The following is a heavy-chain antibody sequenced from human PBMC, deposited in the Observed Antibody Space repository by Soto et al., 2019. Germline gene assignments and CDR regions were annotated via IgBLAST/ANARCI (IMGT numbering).Heavy chain of an antibody. CDR3: ARGPVVTPFVDY. D-gene: IGHD2-21*02. CDR1: GGSVTSGNYY. V-gene: IGHV4-61*01. J-gene: IGHJ4*02. CDR2: IYYSGST. Sequence: SETLSLTCTVSGGSVTSGNYYWICIRQPPGKGLEWIGHIYYSGSTNYNPSLKSRVTISVDASKNQFSLKLSSVTAADTAIYYCARGPVVTPFVDYWGQGTLVTVSS.